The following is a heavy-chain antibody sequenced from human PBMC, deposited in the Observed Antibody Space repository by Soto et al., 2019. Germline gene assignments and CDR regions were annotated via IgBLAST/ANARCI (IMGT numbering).Heavy chain of an antibody. CDR1: GYTFTSYG. CDR3: ARVIAAAADFDY. D-gene: IGHD6-13*01. Sequence: QVQLVQSGAEVKKPGASVKVSCKASGYTFTSYGISWVRQAPGQGLEWMGRISAYNGNTNYAQKLQGRVTMTPDTSTNTAYMELRNLRSDDTAVYYCARVIAAAADFDYWGQGTLGSVSS. V-gene: IGHV1-18*01. J-gene: IGHJ4*02. CDR2: ISAYNGNT.